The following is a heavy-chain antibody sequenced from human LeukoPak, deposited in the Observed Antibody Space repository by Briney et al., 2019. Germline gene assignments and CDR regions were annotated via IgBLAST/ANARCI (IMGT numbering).Heavy chain of an antibody. CDR3: AKEPPRYCSSTSCQNVDY. Sequence: GGSLRLSCAGSGFTFRSYAMHWVRQAPGKGLEWVAVISYDGSNKYYGDSVKGRFTISRDNSKNTLYLQMNSLRAEDTAVYYCAKEPPRYCSSTSCQNVDYWGQGTLVTVSS. CDR2: ISYDGSNK. J-gene: IGHJ4*02. V-gene: IGHV3-30-3*01. CDR1: GFTFRSYA. D-gene: IGHD2-2*01.